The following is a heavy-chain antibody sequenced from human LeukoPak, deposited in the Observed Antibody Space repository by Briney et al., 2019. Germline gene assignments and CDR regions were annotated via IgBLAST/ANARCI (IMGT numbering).Heavy chain of an antibody. V-gene: IGHV4-59*01. J-gene: IGHJ4*02. CDR3: ARSYGDYYFDY. CDR1: GGSISSYY. Sequence: SETLSLTCTVSGGSISSYYWSWIRQPPGKGLEWIGYIYYSGSTNYNPSLKSRVTISVDTSKNQFSLKLSSVTAADTAVYYCARSYGDYYFDYWSQGTLVTVSS. D-gene: IGHD4-17*01. CDR2: IYYSGST.